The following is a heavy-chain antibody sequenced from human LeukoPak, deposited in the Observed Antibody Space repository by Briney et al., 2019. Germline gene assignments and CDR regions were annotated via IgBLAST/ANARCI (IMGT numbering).Heavy chain of an antibody. V-gene: IGHV1-18*01. CDR2: ISAYNGNT. J-gene: IGHJ4*02. CDR3: ARDLLVGLPPHDYGDPFDY. D-gene: IGHD4-17*01. Sequence: ASVKVSCKASGYTFTSYGISWVRQAPGQGLEWMGWISAYNGNTNYAQKLQGRVTMTTDTSTSTAYMELRSLRSDDTAVYYCARDLLVGLPPHDYGDPFDYWGQGTLVTVSS. CDR1: GYTFTSYG.